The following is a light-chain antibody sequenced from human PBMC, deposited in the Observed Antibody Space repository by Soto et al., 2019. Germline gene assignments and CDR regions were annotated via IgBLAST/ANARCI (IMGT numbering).Light chain of an antibody. CDR1: QSLGSRK. Sequence: EIVLTQSPGTLSLSPGERATLSCRASQSLGSRKLAWYQQKPGQAPRLLIHAASTSAKGIPDRFSGSGSGTDFTLTISRLEPEDFALYFCEVYGGSPLSFGSGTKVDVK. V-gene: IGKV3-20*01. CDR2: AAS. CDR3: EVYGGSPLS. J-gene: IGKJ3*01.